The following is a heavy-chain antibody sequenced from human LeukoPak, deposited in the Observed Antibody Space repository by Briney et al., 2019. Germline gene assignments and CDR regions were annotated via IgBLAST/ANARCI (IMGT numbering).Heavy chain of an antibody. D-gene: IGHD2-2*01. Sequence: GGSLRLSCAASGFTFSSYAMSWVRQAPGQGLEWVANIKHDGSEEHYVDSVKGRFTISRDDGRNSVSLQMNSLRAEDTAVYYCAKGGYCSSTSCYVGWFDPWGQGTLVTVSS. CDR2: IKHDGSEE. CDR1: GFTFSSYA. V-gene: IGHV3-7*03. J-gene: IGHJ5*02. CDR3: AKGGYCSSTSCYVGWFDP.